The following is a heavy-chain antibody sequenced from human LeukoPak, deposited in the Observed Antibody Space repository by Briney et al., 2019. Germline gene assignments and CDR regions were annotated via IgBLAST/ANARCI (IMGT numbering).Heavy chain of an antibody. CDR2: ISGSGGRT. J-gene: IGHJ4*02. CDR1: GFTFSSYG. V-gene: IGHV3-23*01. CDR3: AKDRAWGAFAY. D-gene: IGHD1-26*01. Sequence: GGSLRLSCGASGFTFSSYGMSWVRQAPGEGLEWVSAISGSGGRTYYADSVKGRFTISRDNSKNTLYLQMNSLRAEDTAIYYCAKDRAWGAFAYWGQGTLVTVSS.